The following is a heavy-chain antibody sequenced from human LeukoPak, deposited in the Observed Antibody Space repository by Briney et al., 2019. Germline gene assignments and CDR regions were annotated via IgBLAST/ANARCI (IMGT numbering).Heavy chain of an antibody. Sequence: ASVKVSCKASGYTFTSYGISWVRQAPGQGLEWMGWISAYNGNTKYSQKFQGRVTITRDTSASIAYMELSSVGSEETAVDYCARERQLAGDYWGQGTLVTVSS. CDR1: GYTFTSYG. CDR2: ISAYNGNT. V-gene: IGHV1-18*01. J-gene: IGHJ4*02. D-gene: IGHD6-13*01. CDR3: ARERQLAGDY.